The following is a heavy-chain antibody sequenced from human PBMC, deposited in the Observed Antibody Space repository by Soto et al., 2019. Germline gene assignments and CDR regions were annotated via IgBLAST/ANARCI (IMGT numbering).Heavy chain of an antibody. CDR3: AKGLRYLPDHDAFDI. CDR1: GFTFSSYA. CDR2: ISGSGGST. V-gene: IGHV3-23*01. J-gene: IGHJ3*02. Sequence: GGSLRLSCTASGFTFSSYAMSWVRQAPGKGLEWVSAISGSGGSTYYADSVKGRFTISRDNSKNTLYLQMNSLRAEDTAVYYCAKGLRYLPDHDAFDIWGQGTMVTVSS. D-gene: IGHD1-1*01.